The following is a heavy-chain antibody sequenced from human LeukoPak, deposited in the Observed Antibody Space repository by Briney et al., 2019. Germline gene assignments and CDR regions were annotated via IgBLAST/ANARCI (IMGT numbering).Heavy chain of an antibody. V-gene: IGHV1-2*02. J-gene: IGHJ3*02. Sequence: VASVKVSCKASGYTFTGYYMHWVRQAPGQGLEWMGWINPNSGGTNYAQKFQGRVTMTRDTSISTAYMELSRLRSDDTAVYYCARIERGWFHDAFDIWGQGTMVTVSS. CDR2: INPNSGGT. CDR3: ARIERGWFHDAFDI. D-gene: IGHD2-15*01. CDR1: GYTFTGYY.